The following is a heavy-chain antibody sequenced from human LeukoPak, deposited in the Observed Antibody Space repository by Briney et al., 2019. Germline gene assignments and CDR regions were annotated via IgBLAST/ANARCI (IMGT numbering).Heavy chain of an antibody. V-gene: IGHV1-46*01. J-gene: IGHJ3*02. CDR2: INPSGGST. Sequence: ASVKVSCEASGYTFTSYYMHWVRQAPGQGLEWMGIINPSGGSTSYAQKFQGRVTMTRDMSTSTVYMELSSLRSEDTAVYYCARSLTKGAFDIWGQGTMVTVSS. CDR3: ARSLTKGAFDI. D-gene: IGHD1-14*01. CDR1: GYTFTSYY.